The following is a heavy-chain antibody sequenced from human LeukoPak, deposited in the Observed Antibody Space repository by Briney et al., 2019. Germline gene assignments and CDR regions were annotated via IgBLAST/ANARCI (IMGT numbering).Heavy chain of an antibody. Sequence: PGGSLRLSCAASGFTFSSYGMHWVRQAPGKGLEWVPVIWYDGSNKYYADSVKGRFTISRDNSKNTLYLQMNSLGAEDTAVYYCAKGLTGRNGAADYWGQGTLVTVSS. J-gene: IGHJ4*02. CDR2: IWYDGSNK. CDR3: AKGLTGRNGAADY. V-gene: IGHV3-33*06. CDR1: GFTFSSYG. D-gene: IGHD3-9*01.